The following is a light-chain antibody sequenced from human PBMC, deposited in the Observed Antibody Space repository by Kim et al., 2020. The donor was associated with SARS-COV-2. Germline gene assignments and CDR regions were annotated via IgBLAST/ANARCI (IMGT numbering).Light chain of an antibody. CDR3: QTWGTGIQGV. Sequence: SFKPTCSLGSGQSSNAIAWNQQQPEKGPGYLMEFNGDGSHNKGDGIPDRFSGSSSGAERYLTISSLQSEDEADYYCQTWGTGIQGVFGGGTQLTVL. J-gene: IGLJ3*02. V-gene: IGLV4-69*01. CDR2: FNGDGSH. CDR1: SGQSSNA.